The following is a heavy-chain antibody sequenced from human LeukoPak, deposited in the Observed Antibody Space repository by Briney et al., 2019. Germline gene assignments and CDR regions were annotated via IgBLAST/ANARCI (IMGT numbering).Heavy chain of an antibody. J-gene: IGHJ5*02. Sequence: ASVKVSCKASRYTFSSYYMHWVRQAPGQGLEWMGIINPSGGSTSYAQKFQGRVTMTRDTSTSTVYMELSSLRSEDTAVYYCAREGCGGDLSNWFDPCGQGTLVTVSS. CDR2: INPSGGST. CDR3: AREGCGGDLSNWFDP. CDR1: RYTFSSYY. D-gene: IGHD2-21*02. V-gene: IGHV1-46*01.